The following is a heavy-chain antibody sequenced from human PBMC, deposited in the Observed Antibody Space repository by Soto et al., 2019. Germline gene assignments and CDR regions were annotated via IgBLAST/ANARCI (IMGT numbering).Heavy chain of an antibody. J-gene: IGHJ4*02. V-gene: IGHV2-5*01. CDR3: ARRPPDRNYVDY. Sequence: QITLKESGPTLVKPTQTLTLTCTFSGFSLTTSGVGVGWIRQPPGKALEWRALIYWNDDKRYSPSLRTRLAIAKDTSKNQVVQTMTNRNPEDTATYCGARRPPDRNYVDYWGQGALVTVSS. CDR2: IYWNDDK. CDR1: GFSLTTSGVG.